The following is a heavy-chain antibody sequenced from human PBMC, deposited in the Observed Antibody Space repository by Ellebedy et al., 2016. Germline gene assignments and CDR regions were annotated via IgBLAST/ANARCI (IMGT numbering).Heavy chain of an antibody. J-gene: IGHJ4*02. V-gene: IGHV3-23*01. CDR2: ISGSGGDT. Sequence: GESLKISXAASGFTFSNYAMNWVRQAPGKGLEWVSVISGSGGDTYYADSVKGRFTISRDNSKNTLYLQMNSLRAEDTAVYYCARDPYGARLLDYWGQGTLVTVSS. CDR3: ARDPYGARLLDY. CDR1: GFTFSNYA. D-gene: IGHD4-17*01.